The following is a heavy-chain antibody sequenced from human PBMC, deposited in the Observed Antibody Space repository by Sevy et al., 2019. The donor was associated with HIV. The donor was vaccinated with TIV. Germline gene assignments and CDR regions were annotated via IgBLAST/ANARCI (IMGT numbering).Heavy chain of an antibody. J-gene: IGHJ4*02. CDR3: ARGGIVGFDY. Sequence: SETLSLTCTVSGGSISSSSYYWGWIRQPPGKGLEWIGSIYYSGSTYYNPSLKSRVTISVDTSKNQFSLKLSSVTAADTAVYYCARGGIVGFDYWGQRTLVTVSS. CDR2: IYYSGST. D-gene: IGHD1-26*01. V-gene: IGHV4-39*01. CDR1: GGSISSSSYY.